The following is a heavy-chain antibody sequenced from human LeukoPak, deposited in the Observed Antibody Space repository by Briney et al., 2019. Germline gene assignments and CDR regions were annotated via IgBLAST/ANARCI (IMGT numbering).Heavy chain of an antibody. V-gene: IGHV3-30*04. CDR1: GLAFSSYS. CDR2: ISYDGSDE. CDR3: ARDFTPEWFDIH. D-gene: IGHD3-3*01. Sequence: GGSLRLSCVASGLAFSSYSMHWVRQAPGKGLEWVGVISYDGSDEYYTDSVKGRFTISRDNSKNTVYLQMNSLRADDTAVYYCARDFTPEWFDIHWGQGTLVTVSS. J-gene: IGHJ4*02.